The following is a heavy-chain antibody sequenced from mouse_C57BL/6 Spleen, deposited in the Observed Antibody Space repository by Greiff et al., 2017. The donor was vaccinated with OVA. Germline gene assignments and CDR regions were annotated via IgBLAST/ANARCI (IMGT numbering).Heavy chain of an antibody. V-gene: IGHV1-47*01. CDR2: FHPYNDDT. Sequence: VKLMESGAELVKPGASVKMSCKASGYTFTTYPIEWMKQNHGKSLEWIGNFHPYNDDTKYNEKLKGKATLTVEKSSSTVYLELSRLTSDDSAVYYCARGNWDGSWFAYWGQGTLVTVSA. CDR3: ARGNWDGSWFAY. D-gene: IGHD4-1*01. CDR1: GYTFTTYP. J-gene: IGHJ3*01.